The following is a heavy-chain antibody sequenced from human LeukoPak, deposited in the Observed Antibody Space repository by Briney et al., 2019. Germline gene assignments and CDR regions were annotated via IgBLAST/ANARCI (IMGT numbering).Heavy chain of an antibody. D-gene: IGHD2-2*01. V-gene: IGHV4-34*01. CDR3: ARHVPAGYDAFDI. CDR2: INHSGST. Sequence: SETLSLTCAVYGGSFSGYYWSWIRQPPGKGLEWIGEINHSGSTNYNPSLKSRVTISVDTSKNQFSLKLSSVTAADTAVYYCARHVPAGYDAFDIWGQGTMVTVSS. CDR1: GGSFSGYY. J-gene: IGHJ3*02.